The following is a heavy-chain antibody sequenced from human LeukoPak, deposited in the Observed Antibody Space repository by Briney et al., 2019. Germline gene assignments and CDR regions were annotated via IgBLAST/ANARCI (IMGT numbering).Heavy chain of an antibody. J-gene: IGHJ5*02. V-gene: IGHV4-30-2*01. Sequence: PSETLSLTRTVSGGSISSGGYYWSWIRQHPGTGLEWIGYIYHTGSTYYNPSLKSRVTISVDTSKNQFSLRLSSVTAADTAVYYCARLQYCSGTSCYWFDPWGQGTLVTVSS. CDR1: GGSISSGGYY. CDR3: ARLQYCSGTSCYWFDP. D-gene: IGHD2-2*01. CDR2: IYHTGST.